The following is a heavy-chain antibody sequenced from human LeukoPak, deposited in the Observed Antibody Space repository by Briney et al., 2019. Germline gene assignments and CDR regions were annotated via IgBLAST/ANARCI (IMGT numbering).Heavy chain of an antibody. J-gene: IGHJ6*02. CDR2: INTNTGIP. V-gene: IGHV7-4-1*02. D-gene: IGHD3/OR15-3a*01. Sequence: ASVKVSCKASGYTFKSYAINWVRQAPGQGLEWMGWINTNTGIPTYAQGFTGRFVFSLDTSVSTAYLQISSLKAEDTAVYYCARDYQGTGTPGYYYYGMDVWGQGTTVTVSS. CDR1: GYTFKSYA. CDR3: ARDYQGTGTPGYYYYGMDV.